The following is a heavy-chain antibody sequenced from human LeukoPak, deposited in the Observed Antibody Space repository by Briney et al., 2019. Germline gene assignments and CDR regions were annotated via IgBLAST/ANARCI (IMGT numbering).Heavy chain of an antibody. Sequence: ASVKVSCKASGYTFTSYGISWVRQAPGQGLEWVGWISAYNGNTNYAQQLQGRVTMTTDTSTSTAYMELRSLRSDDTAVYYCARYIAVAGTAVYWGQGTLVTVSS. CDR1: GYTFTSYG. CDR3: ARYIAVAGTAVY. V-gene: IGHV1-18*01. D-gene: IGHD6-19*01. CDR2: ISAYNGNT. J-gene: IGHJ4*02.